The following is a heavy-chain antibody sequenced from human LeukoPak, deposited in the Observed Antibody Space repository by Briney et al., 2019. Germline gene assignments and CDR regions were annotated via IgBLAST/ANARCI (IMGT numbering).Heavy chain of an antibody. CDR1: GGTFSSYG. V-gene: IGHV1-69*13. CDR2: IIPIFGTA. D-gene: IGHD6-13*01. J-gene: IGHJ4*02. CDR3: ARDHSTLGSFDY. Sequence: ASVKVSCKASGGTFSSYGISWVRQAPGQGLEWMGGIIPIFGTANYAQKFQGRVTITADESTSTAYMELSSLRSEATAVYYCARDHSTLGSFDYWGQGTLVTVSS.